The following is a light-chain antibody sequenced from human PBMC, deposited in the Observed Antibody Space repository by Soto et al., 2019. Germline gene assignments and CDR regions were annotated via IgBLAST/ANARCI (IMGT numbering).Light chain of an antibody. CDR2: GAS. CDR3: QQYNSWPPRLT. J-gene: IGKJ4*01. V-gene: IGKV3-15*01. CDR1: QSVSSN. Sequence: EIVMTQSPATLSVSPGERATLSCRARQSVSSNLAWYQQKPGQAPRLLIYGASTRATGIPARFSGSGSGTEFTLTISSLQSEDFAVYYCQQYNSWPPRLTFGGGTPVDIK.